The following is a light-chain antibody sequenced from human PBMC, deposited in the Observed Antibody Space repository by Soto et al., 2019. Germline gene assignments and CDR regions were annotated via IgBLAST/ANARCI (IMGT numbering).Light chain of an antibody. V-gene: IGKV1-5*01. J-gene: IGKJ1*01. Sequence: DIQMTQSPSTLSGSVGDRVTITLRASQSISSWLASYQQKPGKAPKLLIYDASSLESGVPSRFSGSGSGTEFTLTISSLQPDDFATYYCQQYNSYLWTFGQGTKV. CDR1: QSISSW. CDR3: QQYNSYLWT. CDR2: DAS.